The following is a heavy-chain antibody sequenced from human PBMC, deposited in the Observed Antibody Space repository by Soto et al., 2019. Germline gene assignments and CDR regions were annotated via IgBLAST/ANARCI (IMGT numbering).Heavy chain of an antibody. J-gene: IGHJ5*02. D-gene: IGHD6-19*01. Sequence: SETLSLPCTVSAGSISSSSYYWGCCRQPPGKGLEWIGSTYYSGSTYYTPSLKSLVTISVDSSKNHISLQLSSVTAADTAVYDCARGIGSYFVWFVPWGQATLVTVSS. CDR2: TYYSGST. CDR1: AGSISSSSYY. CDR3: ARGIGSYFVWFVP. V-gene: IGHV4-39*02.